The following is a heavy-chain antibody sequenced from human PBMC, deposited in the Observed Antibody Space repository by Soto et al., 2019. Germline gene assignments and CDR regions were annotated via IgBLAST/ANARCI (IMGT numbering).Heavy chain of an antibody. CDR3: TAAPTPRGYSGYDWNSDY. D-gene: IGHD5-12*01. Sequence: ASVKVSCKASGYTFTSYDINWVRQATGQGLEWMGWMNPNSGNTGYAQKFQGRVTMTRNTSISTAYMELSSLRSEDTAVYYCTAAPTPRGYSGYDWNSDYWGQGTLVTVSS. CDR1: GYTFTSYD. V-gene: IGHV1-8*01. J-gene: IGHJ4*02. CDR2: MNPNSGNT.